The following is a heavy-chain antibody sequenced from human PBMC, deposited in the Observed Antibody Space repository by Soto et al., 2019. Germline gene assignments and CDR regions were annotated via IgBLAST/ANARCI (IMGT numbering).Heavy chain of an antibody. CDR3: ARGRGVVVPAGTPDAFDV. V-gene: IGHV1-18*01. CDR2: ISAYNDYT. Sequence: QAQLVQSGGEVKRPGASVKVSCKASGYTFNKYGFNWVRQAPGQGREGMGRISAYNDYTNFAQKFKGRVTLTTDASTNTAYMELKILRSDDTAIYYCARGRGVVVPAGTPDAFDVWGQGTMVTVSS. J-gene: IGHJ3*01. D-gene: IGHD6-13*01. CDR1: GYTFNKYG.